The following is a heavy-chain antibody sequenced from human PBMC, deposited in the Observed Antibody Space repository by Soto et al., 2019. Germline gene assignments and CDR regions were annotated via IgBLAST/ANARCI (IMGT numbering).Heavy chain of an antibody. V-gene: IGHV3-30-3*01. CDR1: GFTFSSYA. Sequence: GGSLRLSCAASGFTFSSYAMHWVRQAPGKGLEWVAVISYDGSNKYYADSVKGRFTISRDNSKNTLYLQMNSLRAEDTAVYYCARCITIFGVVCAFDIWGQGTMVTVSS. CDR3: ARCITIFGVVCAFDI. CDR2: ISYDGSNK. J-gene: IGHJ3*02. D-gene: IGHD3-3*01.